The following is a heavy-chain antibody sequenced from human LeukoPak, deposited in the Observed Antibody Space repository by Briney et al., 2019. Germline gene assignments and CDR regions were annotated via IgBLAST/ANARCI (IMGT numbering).Heavy chain of an antibody. CDR3: ASSSRRDRYFDL. CDR1: GSISNYY. CDR2: IYYSGST. Sequence: SETLSLTCTVSGSISNYYWTWIRQSPGKGLEWIGYIYYSGSTNYSPSLKSRVTISLDTSKNQFSLRLSSVTAADTAIYYCASSSRRDRYFDLWGRGTLVTVSS. D-gene: IGHD6-13*01. J-gene: IGHJ2*01. V-gene: IGHV4-59*01.